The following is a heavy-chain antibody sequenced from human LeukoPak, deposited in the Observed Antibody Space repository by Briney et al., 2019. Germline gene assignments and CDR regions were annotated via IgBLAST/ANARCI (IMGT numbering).Heavy chain of an antibody. J-gene: IGHJ4*02. D-gene: IGHD4-17*01. CDR1: GFTFSSYG. CDR2: IWYDGSNK. Sequence: PGRSLRLSCAASGFTFSSYGMHWVRQAPGKGLEWVAVIWYDGSNKYYADSVKGRFTISRDNSKNTLYLRMNSLRAEDTAVYYCARDQTVKYFDYWGQGTLVTVSS. CDR3: ARDQTVKYFDY. V-gene: IGHV3-33*01.